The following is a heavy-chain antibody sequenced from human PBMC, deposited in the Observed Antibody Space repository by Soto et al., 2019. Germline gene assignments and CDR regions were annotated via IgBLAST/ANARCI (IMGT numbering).Heavy chain of an antibody. J-gene: IGHJ4*02. CDR2: VYNSGST. Sequence: LSLTCTVSCGSISSNYWTWIRQPPGKGLEWIGYVYNSGSTNYNPSLKSRVTISEDTSKSQFSLKVNSMTAADTAVYYCARYRREAVAGYTLDNWGQGILVTVSS. CDR3: ARYRREAVAGYTLDN. V-gene: IGHV4-59*01. CDR1: CGSISSNY. D-gene: IGHD6-13*01.